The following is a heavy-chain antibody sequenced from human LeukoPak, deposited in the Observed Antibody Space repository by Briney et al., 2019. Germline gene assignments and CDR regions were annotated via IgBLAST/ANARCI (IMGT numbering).Heavy chain of an antibody. CDR2: ISGSSSYI. Sequence: GGSLRLFCAACGFTFSSYSMNWVRHAPGKGLEWVSSISGSSSYIYYADSVKGRYSIYRDNAKNSLYLQMNSLRAEDTAVYYCARDLLGWELHYFDYWGQGTLVTVSS. CDR1: GFTFSSYS. D-gene: IGHD1-26*01. V-gene: IGHV3-21*01. CDR3: ARDLLGWELHYFDY. J-gene: IGHJ4*02.